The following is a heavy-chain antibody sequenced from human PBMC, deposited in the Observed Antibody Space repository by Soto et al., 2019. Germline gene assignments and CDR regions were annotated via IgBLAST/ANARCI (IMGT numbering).Heavy chain of an antibody. CDR1: YG. D-gene: IGHD1-1*01. CDR3: AKEGPITNWYFDY. V-gene: IGHV3-30*18. J-gene: IGHJ4*02. Sequence: YGMHWVRQAPGKGLEWVTVISYDGNVAYYADSVKGRFTSSRDNSKNTLYLQMNSLRTDETAVYYCAKEGPITNWYFDYWGQGTLVTVSS. CDR2: ISYDGNVA.